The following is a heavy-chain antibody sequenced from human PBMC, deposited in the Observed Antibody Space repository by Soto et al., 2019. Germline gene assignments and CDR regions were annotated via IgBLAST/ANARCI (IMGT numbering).Heavy chain of an antibody. CDR1: GFTFSSYG. Sequence: GGALRVSGAASGFTFSSYGMHWVRQAPGKGLEWVAVIWYDGSNKYYADSVKGRFTISRDNSKNTLYLQMNSLRAEDTAVYYCARDRDTTWFDPWGQGTLVTVSS. V-gene: IGHV3-33*01. J-gene: IGHJ5*02. D-gene: IGHD1-26*01. CDR3: ARDRDTTWFDP. CDR2: IWYDGSNK.